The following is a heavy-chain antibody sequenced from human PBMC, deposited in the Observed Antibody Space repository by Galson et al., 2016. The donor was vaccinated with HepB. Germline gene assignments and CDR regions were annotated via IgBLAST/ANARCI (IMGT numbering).Heavy chain of an antibody. CDR2: IYHSGTT. CDR1: GGSISSPYW. Sequence: ETLSLTCTVSGGSISSPYWWNWVRQPPGKGLEWIGEIYHSGTTSYNPSLKSRVTISIDKSKNRFSLKLNSVTAADTAVFYCARRDGFNQYYFDYWGQGTLITVSS. D-gene: IGHD5-24*01. V-gene: IGHV4-4*02. CDR3: ARRDGFNQYYFDY. J-gene: IGHJ4*02.